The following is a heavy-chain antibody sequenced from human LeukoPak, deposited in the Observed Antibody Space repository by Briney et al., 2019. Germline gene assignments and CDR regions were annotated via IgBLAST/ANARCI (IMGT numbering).Heavy chain of an antibody. V-gene: IGHV3-53*01. CDR3: ARMISTAGTTGGYYFDL. D-gene: IGHD6-13*01. Sequence: GGSLRLSCAASGFSASRNYMSWVRQAPGKGLEWVSVIYTSGPTHYADSVKGRFTFSRDNFKNTLYLQMNSLKTEDTAIYYCARMISTAGTTGGYYFDLWGQGALVTVSS. CDR2: IYTSGPT. CDR1: GFSASRNY. J-gene: IGHJ4*02.